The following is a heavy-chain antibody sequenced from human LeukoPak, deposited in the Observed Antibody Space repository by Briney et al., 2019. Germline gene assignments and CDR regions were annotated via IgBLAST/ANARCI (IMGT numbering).Heavy chain of an antibody. CDR2: IIPIFGTA. Sequence: GGIIPIFGTANYAQKFQGRVTITADESTSTAYMELSSLRSEDTAVYYCASYSSSWYESGYWGQGTLVTVSS. CDR3: ASYSSSWYESGY. J-gene: IGHJ4*02. V-gene: IGHV1-69*01. D-gene: IGHD6-13*01.